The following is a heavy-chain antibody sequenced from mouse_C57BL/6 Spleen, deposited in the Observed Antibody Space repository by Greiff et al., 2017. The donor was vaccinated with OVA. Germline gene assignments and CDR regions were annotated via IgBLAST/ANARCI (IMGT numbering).Heavy chain of an antibody. V-gene: IGHV1-50*01. CDR3: ARYGGSSFYYYAMDY. D-gene: IGHD1-1*01. CDR1: GYTFTSYW. Sequence: VQLQQPGAELVKPGASVKLSCKASGYTFTSYWMQWVKQRPGQGLEWIGEIDPSDSYTNYNQKFKGKATLTVDTSSSTAYMQLSSLTSEDSAVYYCARYGGSSFYYYAMDYWGQGTSVTVSS. CDR2: IDPSDSYT. J-gene: IGHJ4*01.